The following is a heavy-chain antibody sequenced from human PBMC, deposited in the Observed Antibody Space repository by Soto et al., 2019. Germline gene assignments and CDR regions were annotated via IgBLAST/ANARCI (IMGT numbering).Heavy chain of an antibody. CDR1: GDTFKNCV. CDR3: AAELGFGKLSVC. J-gene: IGHJ6*02. CDR2: IIPLFGTT. Sequence: QVQVVQSGVEVRRPGSSVKVSCKASGDTFKNCVISWVRQAPGQGLEWMGGIIPLFGTTNFAQRFQGRLTITTDESTTTAYMELSRLRSEDTAAYYCAAELGFGKLSVCWGQGPTVIVSS. V-gene: IGHV1-69*01. D-gene: IGHD3-10*01.